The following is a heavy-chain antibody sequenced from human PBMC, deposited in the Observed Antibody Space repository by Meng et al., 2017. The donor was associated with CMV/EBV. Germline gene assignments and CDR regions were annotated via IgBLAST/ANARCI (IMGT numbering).Heavy chain of an antibody. CDR1: GGSSSGYY. D-gene: IGHD3-3*01. Sequence: SQTLSPTCVVYGGSSSGYYWSWIRQLPGKGLEWIGETNSSGSTNYNPSLKSRMTIPVDTSKNQLSLKLSSVTAADTAVYYWARGDPVLRFLEWLPRYYGMDVWGQGTTVTVSS. CDR2: TNSSGST. CDR3: ARGDPVLRFLEWLPRYYGMDV. V-gene: IGHV4-34*01. J-gene: IGHJ6*02.